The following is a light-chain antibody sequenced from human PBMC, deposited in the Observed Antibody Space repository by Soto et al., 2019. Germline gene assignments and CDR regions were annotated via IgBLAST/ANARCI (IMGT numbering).Light chain of an antibody. V-gene: IGLV2-14*01. Sequence: QSALTQPASVSGSPGQSITISCTGTSSDVGAYNYVSWYQQHPGKAPKLVIYDVHNRASGVSSRFSGSKSGKTASLIISGLQAEDEADYYCSSYTSTSTPVVFGGGTKLTVL. CDR2: DVH. J-gene: IGLJ2*01. CDR3: SSYTSTSTPVV. CDR1: SSDVGAYNY.